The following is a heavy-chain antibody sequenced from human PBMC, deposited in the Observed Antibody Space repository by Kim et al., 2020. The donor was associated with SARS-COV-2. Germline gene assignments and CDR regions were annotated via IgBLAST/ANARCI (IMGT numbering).Heavy chain of an antibody. Sequence: SETLSLTCTVSGGSISSGGYYWSWIRQHPGKGLEWIGYIYYSGSTYYNPSLKSRVTISVDTSKNQFSLKLSSVTAADTAVYYCASSYSSSWPARAPFRHWGQGTLVTVSS. CDR1: GGSISSGGYY. V-gene: IGHV4-31*03. CDR2: IYYSGST. CDR3: ASSYSSSWPARAPFRH. D-gene: IGHD6-13*01. J-gene: IGHJ1*01.